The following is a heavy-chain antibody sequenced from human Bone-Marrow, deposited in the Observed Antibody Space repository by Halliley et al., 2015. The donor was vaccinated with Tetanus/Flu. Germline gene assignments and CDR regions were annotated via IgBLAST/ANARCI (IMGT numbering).Heavy chain of an antibody. V-gene: IGHV3-48*03. D-gene: IGHD4-17*01. CDR2: INAIGSTT. J-gene: IGHJ4*02. CDR3: AKTRYGDYARSLDH. CDR1: GFTFSRYD. Sequence: LSLTCAASGFTFSRYDMNWVRQAPGKGLEWVSYINAIGSTTYYADSVKGRFTISRDTAKSSLFLQMNSLRAEDTAVYYCAKTRYGDYARSLDHWGQGTLVSVSS.